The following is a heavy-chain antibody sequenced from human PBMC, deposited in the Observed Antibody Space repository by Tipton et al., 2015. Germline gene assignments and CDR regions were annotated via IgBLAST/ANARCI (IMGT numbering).Heavy chain of an antibody. CDR3: ATRAVTGFDFFVP. CDR2: FLPKFNIS. CDR1: GGPLNNYV. V-gene: IGHV1-69*01. Sequence: QSGPEVKKPGSSVKVSCKASGGPLNNYVFNWVRQAPGQGLEWMGWFLPKFNISYYAQQFEVRVTFTADDPTSTVYMDLSSLRSNDTAMYYCATRAVTGFDFFVPWGQGSLVTVSS. J-gene: IGHJ5*02. D-gene: IGHD3-9*01.